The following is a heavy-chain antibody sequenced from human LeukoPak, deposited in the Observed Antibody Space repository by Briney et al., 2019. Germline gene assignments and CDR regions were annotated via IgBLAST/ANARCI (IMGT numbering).Heavy chain of an antibody. J-gene: IGHJ4*02. V-gene: IGHV4-59*01. CDR2: IYYSGST. CDR1: GGSISSYY. D-gene: IGHD3-22*01. CDR3: ARVGDSSGYYYPRATYFDY. Sequence: SETLSLTCTVSGGSISSYYWSWIRQPPGKGLEWIGYIYYSGSTNYNPSLKSRVTISVDTSKNQFSLKLSSVTAADTAVYYCARVGDSSGYYYPRATYFDYWGQGTLVTVSS.